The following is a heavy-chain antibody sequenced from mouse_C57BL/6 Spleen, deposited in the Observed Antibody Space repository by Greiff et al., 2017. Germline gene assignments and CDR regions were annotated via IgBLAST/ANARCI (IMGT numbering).Heavy chain of an antibody. CDR2: INPSSGYT. D-gene: IGHD1-1*01. CDR3: AKSGITTVVALPFDY. V-gene: IGHV1-4*01. J-gene: IGHJ2*01. CDR1: GYTFTSYT. Sequence: QVQLQQSGAELARPGASVKMSCKASGYTFTSYTMHWVKQRPGQGLEWIGYINPSSGYTKYNQKFKDKATLTADNSSSTAYMQLSSLTSQDSAVYYSAKSGITTVVALPFDYWGQGTTLTVSS.